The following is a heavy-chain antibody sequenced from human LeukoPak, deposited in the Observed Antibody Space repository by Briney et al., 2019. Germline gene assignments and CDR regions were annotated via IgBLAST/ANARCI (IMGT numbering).Heavy chain of an antibody. V-gene: IGHV5-51*01. Sequence: GESLQISCKGSGYSFTTYWIGWVRPMPGKGLEWMGIIYPGDSDTRYSPSFQGQVTMSADKSISTAYLQWSSLKASDTAMYYCARLNSSVFDHWGQGTLVTVSS. J-gene: IGHJ4*02. D-gene: IGHD4-23*01. CDR2: IYPGDSDT. CDR3: ARLNSSVFDH. CDR1: GYSFTTYW.